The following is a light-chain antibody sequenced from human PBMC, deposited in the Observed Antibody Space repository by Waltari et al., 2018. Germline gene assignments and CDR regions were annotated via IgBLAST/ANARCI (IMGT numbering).Light chain of an antibody. CDR2: DAS. Sequence: EIVLTPSPGTLSLSPGERATLSCRASQSVSRTLAWYQQKPGQAPRLLIYDASIRATGIPDRFSGSGSGTDFSLTISRLEPGDVAVYYCQKYGTLPATFGQGTTVEI. CDR1: QSVSRT. CDR3: QKYGTLPAT. V-gene: IGKV3-20*01. J-gene: IGKJ1*01.